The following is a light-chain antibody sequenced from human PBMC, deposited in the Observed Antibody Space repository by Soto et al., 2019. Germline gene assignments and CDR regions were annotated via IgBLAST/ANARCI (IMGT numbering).Light chain of an antibody. Sequence: DFVMTQAPDSLAVSLGERATINCKSSQTVLYNSNNKNHLGWFQQKPGHPPKLLIYGASTRASGVPDRFSGSGSGTDFTLTISSLQPEDFATYYCQQSYSTPITFGQGTRLEIK. CDR3: QQSYSTPIT. CDR2: GAS. V-gene: IGKV4-1*01. CDR1: QTVLYNSNNKNH. J-gene: IGKJ5*01.